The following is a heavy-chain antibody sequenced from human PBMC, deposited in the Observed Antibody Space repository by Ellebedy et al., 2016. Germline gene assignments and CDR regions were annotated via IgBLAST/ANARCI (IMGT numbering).Heavy chain of an antibody. D-gene: IGHD3-10*01. CDR2: ISWNSAAI. J-gene: IGHJ4*02. Sequence: GGSLRLSXATSGFTFDDYALHWVRQVPGKGLEWVSGISWNSAAIGYGEAVKGRFTISRDSAKNYLYLQMSSLRVEDTALYFCAKGTMDYLHHWGQGTLVTVSS. CDR3: AKGTMDYLHH. CDR1: GFTFDDYA. V-gene: IGHV3-9*01.